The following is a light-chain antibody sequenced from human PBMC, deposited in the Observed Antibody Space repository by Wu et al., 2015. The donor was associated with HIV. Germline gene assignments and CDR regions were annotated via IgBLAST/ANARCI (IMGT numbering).Light chain of an antibody. CDR1: QDIRNS. J-gene: IGKJ2*01. Sequence: DIQMTQSPSSLSASVGDKVTITCRASQDIRNSVAWLQQRPGQAPKLLLYAASTLESGVPSRFSGTGYGTDFTLTISGLQTEDFAIYYCQQHSGIPFTFGQGTRL. CDR3: QQHSGIPFT. CDR2: AAS. V-gene: IGKV1-NL1*01.